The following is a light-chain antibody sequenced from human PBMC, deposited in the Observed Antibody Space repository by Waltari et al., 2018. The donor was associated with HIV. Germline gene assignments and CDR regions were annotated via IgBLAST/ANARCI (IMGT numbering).Light chain of an antibody. J-gene: IGKJ2*01. CDR3: MQRTHIPHT. CDR1: QSLVHSDGRTY. CDR2: QVS. Sequence: DTVMTQTPLSLTVTLGQPASISCRSDQSLVHSDGRTYLSWNHQRPGQHPRRLIYQVSKRFSGVPDRFSGSGAGTDFTLKISRVEAEDVGVYYCMQRTHIPHTFGRGTKLEV. V-gene: IGKV2-24*01.